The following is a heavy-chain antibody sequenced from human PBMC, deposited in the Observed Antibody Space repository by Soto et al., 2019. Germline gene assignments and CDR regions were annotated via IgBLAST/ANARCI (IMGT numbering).Heavy chain of an antibody. D-gene: IGHD1-26*01. CDR3: AGEKVGTTGIDF. V-gene: IGHV1-8*01. Sequence: QAQLVQSGAEVKKPGASVKVSCKASGYSFTGYDINWVRQATGQGLEWMGWMNPNSGNTGSAQNFQGRVTMTRENSITTAYMELTSLRDDDSAVYYCAGEKVGTTGIDFWGQGTLVTVSS. J-gene: IGHJ4*02. CDR2: MNPNSGNT. CDR1: GYSFTGYD.